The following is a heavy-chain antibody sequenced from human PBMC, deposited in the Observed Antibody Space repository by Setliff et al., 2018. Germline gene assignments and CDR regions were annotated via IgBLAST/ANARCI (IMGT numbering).Heavy chain of an antibody. CDR3: ARTCSGSGCYAGLES. CDR2: ISYDGSNK. V-gene: IGHV3-30*04. D-gene: IGHD2-15*01. Sequence: GSLRLSCAASGFTFSSCAMHWVRQAPGKGLEWVAVISYDGSNKYYADSVKGRFTISRDNSKNTLYLQMNSLRPEDTAVYYCARTCSGSGCYAGLESWGQGTPVTVSS. CDR1: GFTFSSCA. J-gene: IGHJ4*02.